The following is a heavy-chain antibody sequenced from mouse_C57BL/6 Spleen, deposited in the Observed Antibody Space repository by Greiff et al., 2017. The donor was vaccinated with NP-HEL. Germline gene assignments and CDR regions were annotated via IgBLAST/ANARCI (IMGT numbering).Heavy chain of an antibody. CDR1: GYTFTSYW. D-gene: IGHD2-3*01. Sequence: LQQPGAELVRPGTSVKLSCKASGYTFTSYWMHWVKQRPGQGLEWIGVIDPSDSYTNYNQKFKGKATLTVDTSSSTAYMQLSSLTSEDSAVYYCARQDGYLAWFAYWGQGTLVTVSA. CDR3: ARQDGYLAWFAY. V-gene: IGHV1-59*01. CDR2: IDPSDSYT. J-gene: IGHJ3*01.